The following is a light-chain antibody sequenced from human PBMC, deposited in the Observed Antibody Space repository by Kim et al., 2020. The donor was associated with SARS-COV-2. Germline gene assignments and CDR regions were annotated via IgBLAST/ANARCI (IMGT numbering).Light chain of an antibody. Sequence: GQRLTITCSRTTSNSGSNTVNWYRQHPGTAPELLIYTNTPRPLGVPDRVSASKSGTSASLAISGLQSEDEADYYCAAWDDSLNGPVFAGGTQLTVL. CDR3: AAWDDSLNGPV. CDR1: TSNSGSNT. V-gene: IGLV1-44*01. CDR2: TNT. J-gene: IGLJ2*01.